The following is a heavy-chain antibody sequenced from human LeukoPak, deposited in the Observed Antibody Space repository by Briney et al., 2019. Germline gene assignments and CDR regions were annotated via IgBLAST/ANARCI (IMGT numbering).Heavy chain of an antibody. J-gene: IGHJ6*02. CDR2: MNPNSGNT. V-gene: IGHV1-8*01. CDR1: GYTFTSYD. CDR3: ATKSNTISRAYGMDV. Sequence: ASVKVSCKASGYTFTSYDINWVRQATGQGLEWMGWMNPNSGNTGYAQKFQGRVTMTRNTSISTAYMELSSLRSEDTAVHYCATKSNTISRAYGMDVWGQGTTVTVSS. D-gene: IGHD4-11*01.